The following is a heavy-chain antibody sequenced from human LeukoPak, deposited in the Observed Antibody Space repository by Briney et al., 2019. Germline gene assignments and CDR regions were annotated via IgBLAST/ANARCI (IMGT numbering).Heavy chain of an antibody. CDR2: IKSKADGRIT. V-gene: IGHV3-15*01. CDR1: GFTSSNAW. D-gene: IGHD3-22*01. J-gene: IGHJ4*02. CDR3: TTTYYYDSSPGSFDY. Sequence: GGSLRLSCAASGFTSSNAWMNWVRQPPGKGLEWVGRIKSKADGRITDYAEPVKGRFTFSRDDSKNTLYLQMNSLKTEDTAVYYCTTTYYYDSSPGSFDYWGQGTLVTVSS.